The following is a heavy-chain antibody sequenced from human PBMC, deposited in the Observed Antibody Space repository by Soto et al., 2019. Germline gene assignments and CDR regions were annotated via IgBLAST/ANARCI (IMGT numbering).Heavy chain of an antibody. CDR2: ISGSGGST. CDR3: AKDSKLLRARSYFDY. J-gene: IGHJ4*02. CDR1: GFTFSSYA. D-gene: IGHD2-15*01. V-gene: IGHV3-23*01. Sequence: EVQLLESGGGLVQPGGSLRLSCAASGFTFSSYAMSWVRQAPGKGLEWVSAISGSGGSTYYADSVKGRFTISRDNSKNTLYLQMNSLRAEDTAVYYCAKDSKLLRARSYFDYWCQGTLVTVSS.